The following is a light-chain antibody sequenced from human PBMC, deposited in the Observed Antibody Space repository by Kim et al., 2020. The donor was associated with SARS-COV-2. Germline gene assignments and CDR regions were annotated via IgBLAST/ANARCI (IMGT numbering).Light chain of an antibody. V-gene: IGLV1-44*01. CDR2: NNN. J-gene: IGLJ2*01. CDR1: TSNIGGNS. CDR3: ATWDDSLNTVV. Sequence: GQRVTISCSGSTSNIGGNSVHWYQQLPGTAPKLLIHNNNDRPSGVPGRFSGSKSGTSASLAINGLQSEDEADYYCATWDDSLNTVVFGGGTQLTVL.